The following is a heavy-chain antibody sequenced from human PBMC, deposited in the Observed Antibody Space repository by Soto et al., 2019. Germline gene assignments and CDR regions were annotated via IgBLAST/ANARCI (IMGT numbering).Heavy chain of an antibody. Sequence: QVHLVQSGAEVKKPGSSVKVSCKASGGTFSPSSINWLRQAPGQRPECMVNILPVVGTADYAQKFRDRVTIPADKTTNTADMELRSLFSEDAAVYYCARGHEYGGNSDAFDIWCQGTVVTVSS. CDR2: ILPVVGTA. V-gene: IGHV1-69*04. CDR3: ARGHEYGGNSDAFDI. CDR1: GGTFSPSS. J-gene: IGHJ3*02. D-gene: IGHD4-17*01.